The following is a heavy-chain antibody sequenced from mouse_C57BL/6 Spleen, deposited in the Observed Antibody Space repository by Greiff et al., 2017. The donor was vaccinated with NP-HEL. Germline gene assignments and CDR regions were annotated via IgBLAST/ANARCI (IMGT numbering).Heavy chain of an antibody. V-gene: IGHV5-4*01. J-gene: IGHJ3*01. Sequence: DVKLVESGGGLVKPGGSLKLSCAASGFTFSSYAMSWVRQTPEKRLEWVATISDGGSYTYYPDNVKGRFTISRDNAKNNLYLQMSHLKSEDTAMYYCARDRGTAQATAWFAYWGQGTLVTVSA. CDR2: ISDGGSYT. CDR1: GFTFSSYA. D-gene: IGHD3-2*02. CDR3: ARDRGTAQATAWFAY.